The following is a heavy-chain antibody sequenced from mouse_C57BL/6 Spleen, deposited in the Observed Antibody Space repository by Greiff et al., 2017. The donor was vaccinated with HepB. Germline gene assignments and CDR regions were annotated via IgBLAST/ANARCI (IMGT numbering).Heavy chain of an antibody. CDR3: AYDSLYYAMDY. V-gene: IGHV1-82*01. D-gene: IGHD2-4*01. CDR1: GYAFSSSW. CDR2: IYPGDGDT. J-gene: IGHJ4*01. Sequence: QVQLKESGPELVKPGASVKISCKASGYAFSSSWMNWVKQRPGKGLEWIGRIYPGDGDTNYNGKFKGKATLTADKSSSTAYMQLSSLTSEDSAVYFCAYDSLYYAMDYWGQGTSVTVSS.